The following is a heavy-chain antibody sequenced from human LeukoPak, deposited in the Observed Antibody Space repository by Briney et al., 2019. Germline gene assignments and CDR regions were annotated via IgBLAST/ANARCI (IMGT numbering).Heavy chain of an antibody. D-gene: IGHD7-27*01. Sequence: GGSLRLSCAASGFTFSSYGMHWVRQAPGKGLEWVAFIRYDGSNKYYADSVKGRFTISRDNSKNTLYLQMNSLRAEDTAVYYCAQLGFDAFDIWGQGTMVTVSS. CDR3: AQLGFDAFDI. CDR2: IRYDGSNK. CDR1: GFTFSSYG. J-gene: IGHJ3*02. V-gene: IGHV3-30*02.